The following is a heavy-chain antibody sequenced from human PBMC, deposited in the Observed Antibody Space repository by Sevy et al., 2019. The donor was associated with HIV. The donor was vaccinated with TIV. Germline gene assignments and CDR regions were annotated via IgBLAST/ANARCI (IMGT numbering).Heavy chain of an antibody. CDR1: GYTFTSYD. V-gene: IGHV1-8*03. Sequence: ASVKVSCKASGYTFTSYDINWVRQATGQGLEWMGWMNPNSGNTGYAQKFQGRVTITRNTSISTAYMELSSLRSEDTAVYYCARGLYGSGSYYRKRRESYYYYMDVWGKGTTVTVSS. J-gene: IGHJ6*03. D-gene: IGHD3-10*01. CDR2: MNPNSGNT. CDR3: ARGLYGSGSYYRKRRESYYYYMDV.